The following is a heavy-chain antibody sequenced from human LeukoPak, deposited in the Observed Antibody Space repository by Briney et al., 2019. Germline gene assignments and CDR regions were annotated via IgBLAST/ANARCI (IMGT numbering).Heavy chain of an antibody. J-gene: IGHJ3*02. D-gene: IGHD3-3*01. CDR2: INPSGGST. Sequence: ASVKVSCKASGYTFTSYYMHWVRQAPGQGLEWMGIINPSGGSTSYAQKFQGRVTMTRDMSTSTVYMELSSLRSEDTAVYYCARGPPPRITIFGVAPGAFDIWGQRTMVTVSS. V-gene: IGHV1-46*01. CDR3: ARGPPPRITIFGVAPGAFDI. CDR1: GYTFTSYY.